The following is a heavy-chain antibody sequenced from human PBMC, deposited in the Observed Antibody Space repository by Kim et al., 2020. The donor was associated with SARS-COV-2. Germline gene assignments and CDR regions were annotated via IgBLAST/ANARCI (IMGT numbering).Heavy chain of an antibody. V-gene: IGHV3-7*03. J-gene: IGHJ4*02. Sequence: DSVNGGLTIARNNAKNSRYLQMNSLGAEDTAVYYCARLYSSSWYFDYWGQGTLVTVSS. CDR3: ARLYSSSWYFDY. D-gene: IGHD6-13*01.